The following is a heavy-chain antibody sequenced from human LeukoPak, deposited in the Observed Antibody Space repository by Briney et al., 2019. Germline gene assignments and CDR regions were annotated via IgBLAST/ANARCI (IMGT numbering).Heavy chain of an antibody. Sequence: GGSLRLSCTASGFTFSSYAMHWVRQAPGKGLEWVAVISYDGSNKYYADSVKGRFTISRDNSKNTVFLQMNSLRIEDTAVYYCARDFDQGGAAYYFAYWGQGTLVTVSS. CDR3: ARDFDQGGAAYYFAY. CDR2: ISYDGSNK. D-gene: IGHD3-9*01. V-gene: IGHV3-30-3*01. CDR1: GFTFSSYA. J-gene: IGHJ4*02.